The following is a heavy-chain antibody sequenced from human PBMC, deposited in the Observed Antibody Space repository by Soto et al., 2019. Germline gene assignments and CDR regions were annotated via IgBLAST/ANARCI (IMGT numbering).Heavy chain of an antibody. CDR3: ARDKSTVAEGGMDV. CDR2: IWYDGSNK. Sequence: GGSLRLSCAASGFTFSSYGMHWVRQAPGKGLEWVAVIWYDGSNKYYADSVKGRFTISRDNSKNTLYLQMNSLRAEDTAVYYCARDKSTVAEGGMDVWGQGTTVTVS. J-gene: IGHJ6*02. CDR1: GFTFSSYG. D-gene: IGHD2-15*01. V-gene: IGHV3-33*01.